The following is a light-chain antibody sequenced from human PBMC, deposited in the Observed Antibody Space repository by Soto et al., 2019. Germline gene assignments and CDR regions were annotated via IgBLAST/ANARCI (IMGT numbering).Light chain of an antibody. V-gene: IGLV2-8*01. J-gene: IGLJ2*01. CDR2: EVS. CDR1: SSDVGGYNY. CDR3: SSYAGSNNVV. Sequence: QSALTQPPSASGSPGQSVTLSCTGTSSDVGGYNYVSWYQQHPGKAPKLMIYEVSKRPSGVPDRFSGSKSGNTAYLTVSGLQAEDEADYYCSSYAGSNNVVFGGGTKVTVL.